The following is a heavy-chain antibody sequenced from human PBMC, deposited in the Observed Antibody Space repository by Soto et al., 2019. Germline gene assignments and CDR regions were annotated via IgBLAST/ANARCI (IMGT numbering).Heavy chain of an antibody. D-gene: IGHD4-17*01. CDR2: IYYSGST. CDR3: ARDADYGGSRGGMDV. V-gene: IGHV4-31*03. CDR1: GGSVNNANYF. J-gene: IGHJ6*02. Sequence: QVRLEESGPGLVKPSETLSLICSVSGGSVNNANYFWNWIRHHPENGLEWIGYIYYSGSTRYNPSFKSRVTLSIDTSKNPFSLSLNSVTVADTAVYFCARDADYGGSRGGMDVWGRGTTVTVSS.